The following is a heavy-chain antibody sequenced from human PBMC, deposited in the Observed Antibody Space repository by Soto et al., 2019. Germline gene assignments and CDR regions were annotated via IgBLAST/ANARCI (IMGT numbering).Heavy chain of an antibody. CDR3: ASDETMFGHYYDSSGYYSVDY. CDR2: ISGSGGST. CDR1: GFTFSSYA. V-gene: IGHV3-23*01. Sequence: GGSLRLSCAASGFTFSSYAMSWVRQAPGKGLEWVSAISGSGGSTYYADSVKGRFTISRDNSKNTLYLQMNSLRAEDTAVYYCASDETMFGHYYDSSGYYSVDYWGQGTLVTVSS. D-gene: IGHD3-22*01. J-gene: IGHJ4*02.